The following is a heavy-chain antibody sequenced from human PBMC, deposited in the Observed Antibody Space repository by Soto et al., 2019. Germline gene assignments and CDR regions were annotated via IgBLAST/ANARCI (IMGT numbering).Heavy chain of an antibody. V-gene: IGHV3-30*13. CDR2: TSYDGSDK. CDR1: GFTFRSYV. CDR3: ARWGTTGGLDV. Sequence: QVHLVESGGGVVQPGTSLRVSCVGSGFTFRSYVMHWVRQAPGKGLEWVALTSYDGSDKYYDDSVRGRFTISRDNSRNRVDLQMASLRLEDTALYYCARWGTTGGLDVWGQGTLVSVSS. D-gene: IGHD3-16*01. J-gene: IGHJ1*01.